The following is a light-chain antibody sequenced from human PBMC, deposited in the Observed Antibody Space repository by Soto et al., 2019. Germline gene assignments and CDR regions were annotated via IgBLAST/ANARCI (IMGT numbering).Light chain of an antibody. V-gene: IGKV4-1*01. CDR2: GAS. Sequence: DFVMTQAPDSLAVSLGERATINCKSSQSVLYNSNNKNHLGWFQQKPGHPPKLLIYGASFRPSGVPDRFSGSGSGTDFTLTISSQQAEDVAVYYCQQYYSIPLTFGQGTKLEI. CDR3: QQYYSIPLT. J-gene: IGKJ2*01. CDR1: QSVLYNSNNKNH.